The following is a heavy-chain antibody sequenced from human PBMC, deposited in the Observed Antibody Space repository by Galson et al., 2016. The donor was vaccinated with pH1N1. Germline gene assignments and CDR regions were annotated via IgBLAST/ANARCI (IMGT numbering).Heavy chain of an antibody. V-gene: IGHV5-51*01. D-gene: IGHD2-21*01. CDR2: IYPGDSDT. J-gene: IGHJ6*03. CDR3: ARIGSDDPIYYYYMDV. CDR1: GYSFPSYW. Sequence: QSGAEVKKPGESLKISCKGSGYSFPSYWIAWVRQMPGKGLEWMGIIYPGDSDTRYSPSFQGQVTISADKSINTAYLQWSSLKASDTAMYYCARIGSDDPIYYYYMDVWGKGTTVTVSS.